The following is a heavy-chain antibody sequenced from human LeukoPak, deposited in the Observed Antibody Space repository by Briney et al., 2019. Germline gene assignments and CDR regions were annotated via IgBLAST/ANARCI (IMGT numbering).Heavy chain of an antibody. V-gene: IGHV4-59*11. J-gene: IGHJ4*02. CDR2: IYYSGST. CDR1: GGFISSHY. Sequence: SETLSLTCTVSGGFISSHYWSWIRQPRGKGLEWIGYIYYSGSTNYNPSLKSRDTISVDTSKNQFSLKLSSVTAADTAVYYCARANYDSSGYADYFDSWGQGTLVTVSS. D-gene: IGHD3-22*01. CDR3: ARANYDSSGYADYFDS.